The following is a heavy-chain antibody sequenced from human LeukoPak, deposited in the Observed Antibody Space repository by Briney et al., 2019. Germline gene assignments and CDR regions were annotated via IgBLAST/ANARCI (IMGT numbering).Heavy chain of an antibody. D-gene: IGHD2-15*01. CDR2: ISNNGGYT. J-gene: IGHJ4*02. V-gene: IGHV3-23*01. Sequence: GGSLRLSCLTSGSTLSTNAMSWVRQAPGKGLEWVSAISNNGGYTYYADSVQGRFTISRDNSKSTLCLQMNSLRAEDTAVYYCAKQLGYCSDGSCYFPYWGQGTLVTVSS. CDR1: GSTLSTNA. CDR3: AKQLGYCSDGSCYFPY.